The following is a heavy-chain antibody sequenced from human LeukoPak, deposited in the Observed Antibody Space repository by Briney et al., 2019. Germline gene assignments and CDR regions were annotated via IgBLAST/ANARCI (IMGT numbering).Heavy chain of an antibody. V-gene: IGHV3-74*01. CDR2: INTDGTVT. CDR3: ATKQWLAPPPDS. CDR1: GFPFSKYW. D-gene: IGHD6-19*01. Sequence: GGSLRLSFAASGFPFSKYWMLWVRQAPGKGLESVSRINTDGTVTTYADSVKGRFTVSRDNGDNTMFLQMNSVRDVDTAVYYCATKQWLAPPPDSWGQGTPVTVSS. J-gene: IGHJ4*02.